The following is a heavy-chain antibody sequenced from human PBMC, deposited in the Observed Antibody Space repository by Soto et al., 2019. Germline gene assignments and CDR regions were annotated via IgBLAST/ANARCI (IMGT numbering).Heavy chain of an antibody. Sequence: SVKVSCKASGGTFSDYVIPWVRLAPGQGLEWMGGIIPIFGTANYAQKFQGRVTIFADESTSTTYMELSSLRSEDTAVYYCARGWDHYDSSGLLTWFDPWGQGTLVTVSS. D-gene: IGHD3-22*01. J-gene: IGHJ5*02. CDR1: GGTFSDYV. CDR3: ARGWDHYDSSGLLTWFDP. V-gene: IGHV1-69*13. CDR2: IIPIFGTA.